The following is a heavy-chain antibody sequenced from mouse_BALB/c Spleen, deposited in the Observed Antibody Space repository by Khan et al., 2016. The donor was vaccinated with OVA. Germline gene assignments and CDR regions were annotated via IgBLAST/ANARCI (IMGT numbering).Heavy chain of an antibody. CDR1: GYSITSGYA. CDR3: ARSNYYGYYFDY. Sequence: VQLKESGPGLGKPSQSLSLTCTVTGYSITSGYAWNWIRQFPGNKLEWMGYISYSGFTNTNPSLKSRISITRDTSKNQFFLQLSSVTSEDTATYYCARSNYYGYYFDYWGQGATLTVSS. CDR2: ISYSGFT. D-gene: IGHD1-1*01. V-gene: IGHV3-2*02. J-gene: IGHJ2*01.